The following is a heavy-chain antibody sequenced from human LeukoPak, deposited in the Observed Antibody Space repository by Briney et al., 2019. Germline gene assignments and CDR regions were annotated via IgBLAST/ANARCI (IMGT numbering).Heavy chain of an antibody. Sequence: SETLSLTCTVSGGSISSYYWSWIRQPPGKGLEWIGYIYYSGSTNYNPSLKSRVTISVDTSKNQFSLKLSSVTAADTAVYYCAREGSGXAIDXXGQGTLVTVSS. CDR1: GGSISSYY. D-gene: IGHD6-19*01. CDR2: IYYSGST. J-gene: IGHJ4*02. V-gene: IGHV4-59*01. CDR3: AREGSGXAIDX.